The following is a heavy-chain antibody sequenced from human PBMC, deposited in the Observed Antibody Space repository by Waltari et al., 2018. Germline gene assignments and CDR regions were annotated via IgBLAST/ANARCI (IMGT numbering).Heavy chain of an antibody. J-gene: IGHJ5*02. D-gene: IGHD2-8*01. Sequence: EVQLVESGGGLVQPGGSLRLSCAASGFALSNYWMNWLRQAPGKGLEWVANVQHDGTEKYYLDSVKGRFTISRDNAKSSLYLQMYSLRAEDTAIYYCARYGRGVNSQFNLFDLWGQGLQVTVSS. CDR1: GFALSNYW. CDR2: VQHDGTEK. CDR3: ARYGRGVNSQFNLFDL. V-gene: IGHV3-7*01.